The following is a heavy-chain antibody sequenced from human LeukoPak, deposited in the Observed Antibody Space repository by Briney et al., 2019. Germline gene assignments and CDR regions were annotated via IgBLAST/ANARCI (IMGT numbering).Heavy chain of an antibody. V-gene: IGHV1-18*01. J-gene: IGHJ6*03. D-gene: IGHD1-1*01. CDR3: ARDRGTVWYYYMDV. CDR1: GYTFTSYG. CDR2: ISAYNGNT. Sequence: GASVKVSCKASGYTFTSYGISWVRQAPGQGLEWMGWISAYNGNTNYAQKLQGRVTMTTDTSTSTAYMELRSLRSDDTAVYYCARDRGTVWYYYMDVWGKGTTVTVSS.